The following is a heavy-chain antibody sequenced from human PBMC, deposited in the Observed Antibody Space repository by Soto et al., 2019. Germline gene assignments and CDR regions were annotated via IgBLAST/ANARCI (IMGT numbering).Heavy chain of an antibody. CDR1: GFTPSGYA. V-gene: IGHV3-64*01. D-gene: IGHD6-6*01. Sequence: EVQLAESGGGLAQPGGSLRLSCAASGFTPSGYAMDWVRQAPGKGLEYVSGISSNGVGTYYANSVQGRFTISRDNSKNTVYLQMGSLRAEDMAVYYCARRARPDFYYMAVGGKGTTVTVSS. CDR2: ISSNGVGT. J-gene: IGHJ6*03. CDR3: ARRARPDFYYMAV.